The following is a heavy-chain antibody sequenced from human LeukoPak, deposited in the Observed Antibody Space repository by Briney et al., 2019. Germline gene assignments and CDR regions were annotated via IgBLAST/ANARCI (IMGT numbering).Heavy chain of an antibody. CDR2: IDGGGGST. D-gene: IGHD2-21*02. CDR3: AKDHDRYSSPPLYP. CDR1: GFTFSIYA. J-gene: IGHJ4*02. V-gene: IGHV3-23*01. Sequence: GGSLRLSCATSGFTFSIYAMSWIRQAPGKGLEWVSGIDGGGGSTYYADSVKGRFTISRDNSRKTLYLQMNSLRAEDTAIYYCAKDHDRYSSPPLYPWGQGALVTVSS.